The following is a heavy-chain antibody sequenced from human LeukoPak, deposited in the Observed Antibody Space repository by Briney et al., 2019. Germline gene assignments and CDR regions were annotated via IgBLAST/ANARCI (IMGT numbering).Heavy chain of an antibody. D-gene: IGHD3-9*01. CDR3: ARELSGYDILTGYYTGGWFDP. CDR2: IYYSGST. Sequence: SETLSLTCTVSGGSISSHYWSWIRQPPGKGLEWIGYIYYSGSTNYNPSLKSRVTISVDTSKNQFSLKLSSVTAADTAVYYCARELSGYDILTGYYTGGWFDPWGQGTLVTVS. V-gene: IGHV4-59*11. CDR1: GGSISSHY. J-gene: IGHJ5*02.